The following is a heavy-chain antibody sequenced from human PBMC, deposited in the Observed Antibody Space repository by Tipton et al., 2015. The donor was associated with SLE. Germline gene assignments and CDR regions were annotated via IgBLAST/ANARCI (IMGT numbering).Heavy chain of an antibody. V-gene: IGHV3-9*01. J-gene: IGHJ4*02. CDR3: AKEGIVGATDD. Sequence: WIRQHPGKGLEWVSGISWNSGSIGYADSVKGRLTISRDNAKNSLYLQMNSLRAEDTALYYCAKEGIVGATDDWGQGTLVTVSS. CDR2: ISWNSGSI. D-gene: IGHD1-26*01.